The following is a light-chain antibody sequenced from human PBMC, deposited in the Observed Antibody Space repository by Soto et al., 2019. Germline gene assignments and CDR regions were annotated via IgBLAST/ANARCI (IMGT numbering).Light chain of an antibody. Sequence: EIVLTQSPGTLSLSPGERATLSCRASQSVSSSYLAWYQQKPGQAPRLLIYGASSSATGILDRFSGSGSGTDFTLTISRLEPEDFAVYYCQQYGSSPRGTFGQGTKLEIK. CDR2: GAS. CDR1: QSVSSSY. J-gene: IGKJ2*01. V-gene: IGKV3-20*01. CDR3: QQYGSSPRGT.